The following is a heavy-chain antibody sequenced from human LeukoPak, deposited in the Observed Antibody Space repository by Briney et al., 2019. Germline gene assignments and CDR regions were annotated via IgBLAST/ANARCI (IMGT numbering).Heavy chain of an antibody. V-gene: IGHV4-59*08. Sequence: SETLSLTCTVSGGSLRSYYWSWIRQPPGKGLEWIGYIYYSGSTIYNPFLKSQVTISLDTSKNQFSLKMNSVTAADTAVYYCARMGNPATVTADYWGQGTLVTVSS. D-gene: IGHD4-17*01. J-gene: IGHJ4*02. CDR2: IYYSGST. CDR1: GGSLRSYY. CDR3: ARMGNPATVTADY.